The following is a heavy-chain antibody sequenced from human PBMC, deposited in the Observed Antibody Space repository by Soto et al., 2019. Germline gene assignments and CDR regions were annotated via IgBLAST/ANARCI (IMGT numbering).Heavy chain of an antibody. CDR1: GGSFSNSA. V-gene: IGHV1-69*13. Sequence: SVKVSCKASGGSFSNSALSWVRQAPGQGLEWVGGIIPTFGTADYAQRFQGRVTITADESTSTAYIELISLRSEDTAVYFCASPAGPRPYYFHPMDVWGQGTTVTVSS. CDR3: ASPAGPRPYYFHPMDV. CDR2: IIPTFGTA. J-gene: IGHJ6*02. D-gene: IGHD1-26*01.